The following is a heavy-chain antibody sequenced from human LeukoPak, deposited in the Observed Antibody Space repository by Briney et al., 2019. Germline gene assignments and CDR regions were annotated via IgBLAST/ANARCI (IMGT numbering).Heavy chain of an antibody. CDR2: IYPGDSET. CDR1: GYKFTNYW. Sequence: GESLKISCKGSGYKFTNYWIDWVRQMPGKGLEWMGIIYPGDSETRYSPSFQGQVTIAADKSINTVYLQWTSLKASDTAMYFCARHDGFTGYDPFDSWGQGTLVTVSS. CDR3: ARHDGFTGYDPFDS. D-gene: IGHD5-12*01. V-gene: IGHV5-51*01. J-gene: IGHJ4*02.